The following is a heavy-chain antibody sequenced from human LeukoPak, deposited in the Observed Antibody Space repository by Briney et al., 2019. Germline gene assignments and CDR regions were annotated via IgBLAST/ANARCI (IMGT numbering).Heavy chain of an antibody. J-gene: IGHJ2*01. CDR2: IYYSGST. D-gene: IGHD1-26*01. CDR1: GGSISSYY. CDR3: AREPHSGSYQSYWYFDL. V-gene: IGHV4-59*01. Sequence: SETLSLTCTVSGGSISSYYWSWIRQPPGKGLEWIGYIYYSGSTNYNPSLKSRVTISVDTFKNQFSLKLSSVTAADTVVYYCAREPHSGSYQSYWYFDLWGRGTLVTVSS.